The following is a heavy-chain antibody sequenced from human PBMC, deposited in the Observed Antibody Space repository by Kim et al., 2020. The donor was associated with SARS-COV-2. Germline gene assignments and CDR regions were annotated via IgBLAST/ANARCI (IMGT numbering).Heavy chain of an antibody. Sequence: GGSLRLSCGASGFTVNNFAMSWVRQAPGKGLEWVSTDPGGGGRTFYADSVKGRFTISRDNSKNTVFLQMNSVRAEDTAVYYCAKAQPLRSGWYVFEDWGQGSLVT. CDR3: AKAQPLRSGWYVFED. V-gene: IGHV3-23*01. CDR1: GFTVNNFA. D-gene: IGHD6-19*01. J-gene: IGHJ1*01. CDR2: DPGGGGRT.